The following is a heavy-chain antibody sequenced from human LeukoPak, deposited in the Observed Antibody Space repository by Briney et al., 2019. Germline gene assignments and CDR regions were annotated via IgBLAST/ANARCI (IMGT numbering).Heavy chain of an antibody. CDR2: IYTSGST. D-gene: IGHD2-15*01. J-gene: IGHJ4*02. CDR3: ARDPALSCSGGSCYL. Sequence: SETLSLTCTVSGGSISSYYCSWIRQPAGKGLEWIGRIYTSGSTNYNPSLTSRVTMSVDTSKNQFSLKLSSVTAADTAVYYCARDPALSCSGGSCYLWGQGTLVTVSS. V-gene: IGHV4-4*07. CDR1: GGSISSYY.